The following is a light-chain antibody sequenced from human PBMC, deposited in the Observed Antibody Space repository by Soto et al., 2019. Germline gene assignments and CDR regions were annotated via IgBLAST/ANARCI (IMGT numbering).Light chain of an antibody. J-gene: IGKJ2*01. Sequence: DIQMTQSPSTLSASVGDRVTITCRASQSINTWLAWYQQKPGKAPKLLIYDASSLQSGVPLRFSGSGSGTEFTLTISSRQPDDFATYFCQQSNTFGQGTKLEIK. CDR1: QSINTW. CDR2: DAS. CDR3: QQSNT. V-gene: IGKV1-5*01.